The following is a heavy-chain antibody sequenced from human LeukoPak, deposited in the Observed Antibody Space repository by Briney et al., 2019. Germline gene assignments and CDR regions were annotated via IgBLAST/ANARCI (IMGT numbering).Heavy chain of an antibody. V-gene: IGHV3-48*01. D-gene: IGHD3-9*01. CDR3: AREDILTGYHFGY. Sequence: GGSLRLSCAASGFTFSSYRMNWVRQAPGKGLEWVSYISSSSSTIYYADSVKGRFTISRDNAKTSLYLQMNSLRAEDTAVYYCAREDILTGYHFGYWGQGTLVTVSS. CDR1: GFTFSSYR. J-gene: IGHJ4*02. CDR2: ISSSSSTI.